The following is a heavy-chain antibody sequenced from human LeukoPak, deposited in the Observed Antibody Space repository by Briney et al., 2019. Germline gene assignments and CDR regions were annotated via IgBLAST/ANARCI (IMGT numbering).Heavy chain of an antibody. V-gene: IGHV3-66*04. J-gene: IGHJ4*02. CDR3: ARRTPYYYDSSGYGD. CDR2: IYSGGST. D-gene: IGHD3-22*01. CDR1: GFTFSSYA. Sequence: GGSLRLSCAASGFTFSSYAMTWVRQAPGKGLEWVSVIYSGGSTYYADSVKGRFTISRDNSKNTLYLQMNSLRAEDTAVYYCARRTPYYYDSSGYGDWGQGTLVTVSS.